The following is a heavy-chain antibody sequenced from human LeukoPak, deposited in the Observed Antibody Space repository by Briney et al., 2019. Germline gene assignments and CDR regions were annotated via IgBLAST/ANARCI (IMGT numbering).Heavy chain of an antibody. Sequence: QSGGSLRLSCAASGFTFTHYWMCWIRQAPGKGLEWVGFIRSKAYGGTTEYAASVKGRFTISRDDSKSIAYLQMNSLKTEDTAVYYCTRDLRDDYSKTAYYYYYGMDVWGQGTTVTVSS. CDR1: GFTFTHYW. V-gene: IGHV3-49*03. CDR2: IRSKAYGGTT. J-gene: IGHJ6*02. CDR3: TRDLRDDYSKTAYYYYYGMDV. D-gene: IGHD4-4*01.